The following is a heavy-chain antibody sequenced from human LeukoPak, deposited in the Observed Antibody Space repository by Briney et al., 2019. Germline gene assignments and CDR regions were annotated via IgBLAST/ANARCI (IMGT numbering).Heavy chain of an antibody. J-gene: IGHJ3*02. D-gene: IGHD6-25*01. CDR1: GDSVSSNSAA. CDR2: TYYRSKWYN. Sequence: SQTLSLTCALAGDSVSSNSAAWNWLRQSPSRGLEWLGRTYYRSKWYNDYAVSVKSRITINPDTSKNQFSLQLNSVTPEDTAVYYCARQQRGSFDIWGQGTMVTVSS. CDR3: ARQQRGSFDI. V-gene: IGHV6-1*01.